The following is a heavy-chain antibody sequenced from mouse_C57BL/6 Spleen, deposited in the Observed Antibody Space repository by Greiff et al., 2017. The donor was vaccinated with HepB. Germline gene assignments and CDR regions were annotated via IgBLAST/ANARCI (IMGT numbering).Heavy chain of an antibody. CDR2: IDPEDGDT. D-gene: IGHD1-1*01. CDR1: GFNIKDYY. V-gene: IGHV14-1*01. J-gene: IGHJ3*01. CDR3: TRYYGSGGFAY. Sequence: DVKLVESGAELVRPGASVKLSCTASGFNIKDYYMHWVKQRPEQGLEWIGRIDPEDGDTEYAPKFQGKATMTADTSSNTAYLQLSSLTSEDTAVYYCTRYYGSGGFAYWGQGTLVTVSA.